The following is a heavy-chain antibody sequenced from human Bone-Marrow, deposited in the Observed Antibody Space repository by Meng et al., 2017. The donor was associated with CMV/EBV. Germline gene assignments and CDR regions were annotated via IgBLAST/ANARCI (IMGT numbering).Heavy chain of an antibody. J-gene: IGHJ4*02. V-gene: IGHV4-34*01. CDR2: INHSGST. CDR1: GGSFSGYY. Sequence: QVQLKQGGAGPLKPSETLSLTCAVYGGSFSGYYWSWIRQPPGKGLEWIGEINHSGSTNYNPSLKSRVTISVDTSKNQFSLKLSSVTAADTAVYYCAREGHNSSGWSRWGQGTLVTVSS. CDR3: AREGHNSSGWSR. D-gene: IGHD6-19*01.